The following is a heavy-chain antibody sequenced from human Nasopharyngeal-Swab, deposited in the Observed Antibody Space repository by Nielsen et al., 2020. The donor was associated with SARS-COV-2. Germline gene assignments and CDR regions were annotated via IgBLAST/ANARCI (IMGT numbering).Heavy chain of an antibody. V-gene: IGHV7-4-1*02. J-gene: IGHJ6*02. D-gene: IGHD5-12*01. Sequence: ASVKVSCKASGYTFTSYAMNWVRQAPGQGLEWMGGINTNTGNPTYAQGFTGRFVFSLDTSVSTAYLQISSLKAEDTAVYYCARVEGIVATIFYYYYGMDVWGQGTTVTVSS. CDR1: GYTFTSYA. CDR2: INTNTGNP. CDR3: ARVEGIVATIFYYYYGMDV.